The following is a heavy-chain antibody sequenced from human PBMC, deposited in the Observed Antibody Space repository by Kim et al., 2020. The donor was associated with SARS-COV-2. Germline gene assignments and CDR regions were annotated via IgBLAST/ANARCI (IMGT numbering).Heavy chain of an antibody. CDR1: GFTFSSYA. V-gene: IGHV3-64D*09. Sequence: GGSLRLSCSASGFTFSSYAMHWVRQAPGKGLEYVSAISSNGGSTYYADSVKGRFTISRDNSKNTLYLQMSSLRAEDTAVYYCVKIEAGYSGYDYDYEILDYWGQGTLVTVSS. J-gene: IGHJ4*02. CDR3: VKIEAGYSGYDYDYEILDY. D-gene: IGHD5-12*01. CDR2: ISSNGGST.